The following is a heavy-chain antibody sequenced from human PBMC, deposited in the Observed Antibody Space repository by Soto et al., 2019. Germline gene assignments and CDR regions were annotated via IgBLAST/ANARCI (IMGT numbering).Heavy chain of an antibody. CDR2: ISSSSTTI. V-gene: IGHV3-48*02. CDR3: ARDNPRSPGWDV. J-gene: IGHJ6*02. CDR1: GFTLSSYS. Sequence: EVQLVESGGGLVQPGGSLRLSCEASGFTLSSYSMNWARQAPGQGLEWVSYISSSSTTIYYADSVKGRFTISRDNAKNSLYLQMNSLRDEDTAVYYCARDNPRSPGWDVWGQGTTVTVS.